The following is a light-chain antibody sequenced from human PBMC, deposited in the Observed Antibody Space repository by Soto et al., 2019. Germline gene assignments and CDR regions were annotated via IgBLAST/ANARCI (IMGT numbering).Light chain of an antibody. CDR1: QDIKQY. Sequence: DIQMTQSPSSLSASVGDRITITCQASQDIKQYVNWYQQKPGKAPVLLIFDGSRLEAGAPSRFSGSGLGTEFSFTISSLQPEDFATYYCLQHNVFPRTFGQGTKVEIK. V-gene: IGKV1-33*01. J-gene: IGKJ1*01. CDR3: LQHNVFPRT. CDR2: DGS.